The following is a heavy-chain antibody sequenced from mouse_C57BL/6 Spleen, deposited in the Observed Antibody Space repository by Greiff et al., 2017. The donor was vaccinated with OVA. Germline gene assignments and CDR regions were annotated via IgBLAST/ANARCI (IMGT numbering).Heavy chain of an antibody. CDR1: GYTFTGYW. D-gene: IGHD1-1*01. V-gene: IGHV1-9*01. CDR2: ILPGSGST. J-gene: IGHJ2*01. Sequence: QVQLQQSGAELMKPGASVKLSCKATGYTFTGYWIEWVKQRPGHGLEWIGEILPGSGSTNYNEKFKGNATFTADTSSNTAYMQLSSLTTEDSAIYYCARRTVVAQDYWGQGTTLTVSS. CDR3: ARRTVVAQDY.